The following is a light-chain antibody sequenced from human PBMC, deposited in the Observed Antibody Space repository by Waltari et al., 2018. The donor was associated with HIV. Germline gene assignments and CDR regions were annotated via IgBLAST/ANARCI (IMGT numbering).Light chain of an antibody. CDR3: ASWDDSFNGPV. V-gene: IGLV1-44*01. CDR1: NSNNGRNT. Sequence: QSVLTQPPSASGTPGQRVTISCSGSNSNNGRNTVSWFQQLPGTAPKVLIYGKKRRPSGVPARFSCSKSGTSSSLAISGLQSDDEADYFCASWDDSFNGPVFGGGTKLTVV. J-gene: IGLJ2*01. CDR2: GKK.